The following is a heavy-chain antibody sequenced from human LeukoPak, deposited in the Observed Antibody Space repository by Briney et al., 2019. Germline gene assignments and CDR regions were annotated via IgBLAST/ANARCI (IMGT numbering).Heavy chain of an antibody. J-gene: IGHJ5*02. Sequence: ASVKVSCKASGYTFTSYYMHWVRQAPGQGLEWMGIINPSGGSTSYAQKFQGRVTMTRDMSTSTVYVELSSLRSEDTAVYYCARANYCSSTSCPEHNWFDPWGQGTLVTVPS. D-gene: IGHD2-2*01. CDR1: GYTFTSYY. CDR2: INPSGGST. CDR3: ARANYCSSTSCPEHNWFDP. V-gene: IGHV1-46*01.